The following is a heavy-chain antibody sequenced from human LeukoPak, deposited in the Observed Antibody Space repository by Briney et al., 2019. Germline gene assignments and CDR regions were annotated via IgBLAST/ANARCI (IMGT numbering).Heavy chain of an antibody. J-gene: IGHJ4*02. Sequence: ASVKVSCKASGYTFTSYYMHWVRQAPGQGLEWMGIINPSGGSTSYAQKFQGRVTMTRDTSTSTVYMELSSLRSEDTAVYYCARDYYDSSGYYFVPMTTGPIDYWGQGTLVTVSS. V-gene: IGHV1-46*01. D-gene: IGHD3-22*01. CDR2: INPSGGST. CDR1: GYTFTSYY. CDR3: ARDYYDSSGYYFVPMTTGPIDY.